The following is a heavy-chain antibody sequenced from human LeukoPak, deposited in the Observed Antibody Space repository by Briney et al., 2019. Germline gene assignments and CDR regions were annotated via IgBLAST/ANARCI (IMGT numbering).Heavy chain of an antibody. CDR1: RGSISRYY. Sequence: SETLSLTCTVSRGSISRYYWSWIRQPPGKGLEWIGYIYYSGSTKYNPALNSRGTISVDTSKNQFLLNQTSVTAADTAVYYCARARGDGPWGQGTLVTVSS. V-gene: IGHV4-59*01. CDR2: IYYSGST. CDR3: ARARGDGP. J-gene: IGHJ5*02.